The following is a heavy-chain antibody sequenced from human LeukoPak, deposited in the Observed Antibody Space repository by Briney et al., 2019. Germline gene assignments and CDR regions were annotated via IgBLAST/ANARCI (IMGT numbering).Heavy chain of an antibody. Sequence: GGSLRLSCAASGFTFSSYGMHWVRQAPGKGLEWVAVISSDGSNQYYADSVKGRFTISRDNAENSLYLQMNSLRAEDTAIYYCARDQWLAYYYHGMDVWGQGTTVTVSS. CDR3: ARDQWLAYYYHGMDV. CDR2: ISSDGSNQ. D-gene: IGHD6-19*01. J-gene: IGHJ6*02. V-gene: IGHV3-30*03. CDR1: GFTFSSYG.